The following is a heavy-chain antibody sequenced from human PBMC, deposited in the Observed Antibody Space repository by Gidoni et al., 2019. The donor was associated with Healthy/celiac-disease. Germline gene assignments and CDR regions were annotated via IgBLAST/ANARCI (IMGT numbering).Heavy chain of an antibody. CDR3: AREGGYCGGDCYLNWFDP. CDR2: IRSSSSTI. J-gene: IGHJ5*02. CDR1: GFTFSSYS. V-gene: IGHV3-48*02. D-gene: IGHD2-21*02. Sequence: EVQLVESGGGLVQPGGSLRLSCSASGFTFSSYSLNWVRQAPGKGLEWVSYIRSSSSTIYYADSGKGRFTISRDNAKNSLYLQMNSLRDEDTAVYYCAREGGYCGGDCYLNWFDPWGQGTLVTVSS.